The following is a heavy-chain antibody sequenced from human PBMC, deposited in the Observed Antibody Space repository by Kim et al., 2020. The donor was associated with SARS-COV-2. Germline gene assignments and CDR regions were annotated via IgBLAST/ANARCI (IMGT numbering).Heavy chain of an antibody. D-gene: IGHD3-22*01. CDR2: IYYSGST. CDR1: GGSISSYY. CDR3: ARSLSSGYLVS. V-gene: IGHV4-59*01. Sequence: SETLSLTCTVSGGSISSYYWSWIRQPPGKGLEWIGYIYYSGSTNYNPSLKSRVTISVDTSKNQFSLKLSSVTAADTAVYYCARSLSSGYLVSWGQGTLVTVSS. J-gene: IGHJ4*02.